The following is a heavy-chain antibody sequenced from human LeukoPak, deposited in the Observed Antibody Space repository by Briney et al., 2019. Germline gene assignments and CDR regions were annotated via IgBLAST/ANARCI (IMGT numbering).Heavy chain of an antibody. D-gene: IGHD3-22*01. J-gene: IGHJ4*02. CDR3: ARGQYYYDSSGYFDY. V-gene: IGHV3-53*01. CDR2: IYSGGST. CDR1: GFTVSSNY. Sequence: GGSLRLSCAASGFTVSSNYMSWVRQAPGKGLEWVSVIYSGGSTYYADSVKGRLTISRDNSKNTLYLQMNSLRAEDTAVYYCARGQYYYDSSGYFDYWGQGTLVTVSS.